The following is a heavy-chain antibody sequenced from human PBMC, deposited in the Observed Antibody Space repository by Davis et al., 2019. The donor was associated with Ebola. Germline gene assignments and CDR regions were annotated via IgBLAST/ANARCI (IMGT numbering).Heavy chain of an antibody. Sequence: GESLKISCAASGFTFSSYAMSWVRQAPGKGLEWVSGIRGSGVSTYYADSVKGRFTISRDNAKNTLYLQMNSLRPEDTAVYYCARDLVPGTPDCFDCWGQGTLVTVSS. CDR2: IRGSGVST. V-gene: IGHV3-23*01. D-gene: IGHD1-26*01. CDR3: ARDLVPGTPDCFDC. J-gene: IGHJ4*02. CDR1: GFTFSSYA.